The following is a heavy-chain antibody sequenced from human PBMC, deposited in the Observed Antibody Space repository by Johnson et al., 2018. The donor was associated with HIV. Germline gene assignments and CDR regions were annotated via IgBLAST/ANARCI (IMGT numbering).Heavy chain of an antibody. Sequence: VQLVESRGVLVQPGGSLRLSCAASGFTVSSNEMSWVRQASGKGLVWVSGINWNGGSTGYADSVKGRFTISRDNAKNSLYLQMNSLRAEATAVYYCAREVYDSSGYYYDAFDIWGQGTMVTVSS. CDR3: AREVYDSSGYYYDAFDI. D-gene: IGHD3-22*01. V-gene: IGHV3-20*04. CDR1: GFTVSSNE. J-gene: IGHJ3*02. CDR2: INWNGGST.